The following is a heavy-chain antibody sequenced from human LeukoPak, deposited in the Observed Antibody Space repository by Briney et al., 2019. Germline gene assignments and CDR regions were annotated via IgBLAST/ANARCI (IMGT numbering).Heavy chain of an antibody. CDR1: GYTFTSYG. CDR3: ARDQAYSSSWGPRRQTDAFDI. CDR2: INPNSGGT. V-gene: IGHV1-2*02. Sequence: GASVKVSCKASGYTFTSYGISWVRQAPGQGLEWMGWINPNSGGTNYAQKFQGRVTMTRDTSISTAYMELSRLRSDDTAVYYCARDQAYSSSWGPRRQTDAFDIWGQGTMVTVSS. D-gene: IGHD6-13*01. J-gene: IGHJ3*02.